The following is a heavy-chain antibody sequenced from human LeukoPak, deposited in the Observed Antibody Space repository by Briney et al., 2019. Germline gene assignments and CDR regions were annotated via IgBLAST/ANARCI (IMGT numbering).Heavy chain of an antibody. CDR1: GYTLTELS. J-gene: IGHJ6*02. V-gene: IGHV1-24*01. CDR2: FDPEDGET. CDR3: ATGTRGSYLYYYYGMDV. Sequence: ASVKVSCKVSGYTLTELSMHWVRQAPGKGLEWMGGFDPEDGETIYAQKFQGRVTMTEDTSTDTAYMELSSLRSEDTAVYYCATGTRGSYLYYYYGMDVWGQGTTVTVSS. D-gene: IGHD1-26*01.